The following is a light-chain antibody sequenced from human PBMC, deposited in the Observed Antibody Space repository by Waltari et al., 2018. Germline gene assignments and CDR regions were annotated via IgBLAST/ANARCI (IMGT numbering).Light chain of an antibody. V-gene: IGLV3-10*01. CDR2: EDN. CDR1: ALPKKY. J-gene: IGLJ2*01. CDR3: YSTDSSGNHRV. Sequence: SYELTQPPSVSVPPGQTARITCSGDALPKKYAHWYQQKSGQAPVLVIYEDNKRPPGIPERISGSSSGTMATLTVSGAQVEDEADYYCYSTDSSGNHRVFGGGTRLTVL.